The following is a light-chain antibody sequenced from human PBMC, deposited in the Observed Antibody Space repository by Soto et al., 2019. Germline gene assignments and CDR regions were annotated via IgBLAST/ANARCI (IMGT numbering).Light chain of an antibody. J-gene: IGLJ1*01. CDR2: EVS. Sequence: QSALTQPPSASGPPGQSVTISCTGTSSDVGGYNYVSWYQQHPGKAPKLMIYEVSKRPSGVSDRFSGSKSGNTASLTVSGLQAEDEADYYCSSYAGSNNLVFGTGTKVTVL. V-gene: IGLV2-8*01. CDR1: SSDVGGYNY. CDR3: SSYAGSNNLV.